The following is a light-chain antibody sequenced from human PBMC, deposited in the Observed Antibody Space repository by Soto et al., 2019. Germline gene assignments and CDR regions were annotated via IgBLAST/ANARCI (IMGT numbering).Light chain of an antibody. CDR1: QSVSNN. J-gene: IGKJ1*01. Sequence: EIEMTQSPATLSVSPGERDTLSCRASQSVSNNLAWYQQTPGQIPRLLIYAASTRATGIPARFSGSGSGTEFSLIINSLHSEVSVVYYSPPDNASLSPFGQRT. CDR2: AAS. V-gene: IGKV3-15*01. CDR3: PPDNASLSP.